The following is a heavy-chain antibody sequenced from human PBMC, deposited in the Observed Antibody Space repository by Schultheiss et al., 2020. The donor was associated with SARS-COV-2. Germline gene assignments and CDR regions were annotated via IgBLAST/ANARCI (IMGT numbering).Heavy chain of an antibody. Sequence: SLTCAVSGGSISSSNWWSWVRQPPGKGLEWIGYIYYSGSTNYNPSLKSRVTISVDTSKNQFSLKLSSVTAADTAVYYCARDKKSSGWEWVGNPEYYYYYGMDVWGQGTTVTVSS. CDR3: ARDKKSSGWEWVGNPEYYYYYGMDV. CDR1: GGSISSSNW. J-gene: IGHJ6*02. D-gene: IGHD6-19*01. V-gene: IGHV4-4*02. CDR2: IYYSGST.